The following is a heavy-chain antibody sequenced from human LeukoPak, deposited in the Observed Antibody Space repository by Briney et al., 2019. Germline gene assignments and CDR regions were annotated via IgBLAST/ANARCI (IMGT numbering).Heavy chain of an antibody. CDR2: IYYSGST. J-gene: IGHJ3*02. CDR1: GGSVSSGSYY. CDR3: AREGAFDI. V-gene: IGHV4-61*01. Sequence: SETLSLTCTVSGGSVSSGSYYWSWIRQPPGKGLEWIGYIYYSGSTNYNPSLKSRVTISVDTSKNQFSLKLSSVTAADTAAYYCAREGAFDIWGQGTMVTVSS.